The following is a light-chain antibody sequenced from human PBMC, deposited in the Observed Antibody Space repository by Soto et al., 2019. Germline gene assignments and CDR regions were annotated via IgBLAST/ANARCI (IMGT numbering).Light chain of an antibody. CDR1: SSDIGGYTA. J-gene: IGLJ3*02. CDR3: SSYSSINTLL. V-gene: IGLV2-14*03. CDR2: AVS. Sequence: QPASVSGSPGQSITISCTGSSSDIGGYTAVSWYQQHPGKAPKLMIFAVSIRPSGISNRFSGSKSGNTASLTISGLQAEDEADYYCSSYSSINTLLFGGGTKLTVL.